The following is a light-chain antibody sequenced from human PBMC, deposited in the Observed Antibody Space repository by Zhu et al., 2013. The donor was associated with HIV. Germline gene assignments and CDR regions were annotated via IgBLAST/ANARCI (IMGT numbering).Light chain of an antibody. CDR2: DTI. CDR1: SSDIGAGSD. CDR3: QSYDSSLSGYV. J-gene: IGLJ1*01. Sequence: QSVLTQPPSVSGAPGQRVTISCTGTSSDIGAGSDVHWYQRLPGTAPRLLIYDTINRPSGVPDRFSASKSGTSASLAITGLQAEDEADYYCQSYDSSLSGYVFGTGTTVTVL. V-gene: IGLV1-40*01.